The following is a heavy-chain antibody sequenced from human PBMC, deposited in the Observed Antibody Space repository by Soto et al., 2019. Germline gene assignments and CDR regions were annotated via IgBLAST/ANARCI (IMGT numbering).Heavy chain of an antibody. CDR2: IDYNGVT. J-gene: IGHJ4*02. CDR1: GGSIYSNDYY. Sequence: PSETLSLTCAVSGGSIYSNDYYWGWIRQPPAKGLEWIGNIDYNGVTSYNPSLKTRVTISRDTSRNQFSLNLRSVTAADTAVYYCARIPFYEFWSGGPPVDYWGQGTLVTVSS. D-gene: IGHD3-3*01. CDR3: ARIPFYEFWSGGPPVDY. V-gene: IGHV4-39*07.